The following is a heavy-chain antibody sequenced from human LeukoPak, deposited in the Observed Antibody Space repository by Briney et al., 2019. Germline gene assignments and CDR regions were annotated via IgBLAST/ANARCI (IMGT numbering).Heavy chain of an antibody. D-gene: IGHD4-23*01. Sequence: SETLSLTCTVSGYSISSSYYWSWIRQPPGKGLEWIGYIYYSGTTNYNPSLRSRVIISVDTSENQFSLKLSPVIAADTAVYYCARVGVDYSGNIIKYYFDYWGQGTLVTVSS. CDR3: ARVGVDYSGNIIKYYFDY. J-gene: IGHJ4*02. CDR1: GYSISSSYY. V-gene: IGHV4-61*01. CDR2: IYYSGTT.